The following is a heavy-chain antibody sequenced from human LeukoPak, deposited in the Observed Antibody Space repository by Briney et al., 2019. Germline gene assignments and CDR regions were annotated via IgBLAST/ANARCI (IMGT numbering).Heavy chain of an antibody. CDR2: IFHSGHT. J-gene: IGHJ3*02. CDR3: AGPKIRYFDWLLSRGAFDI. Sequence: GSLRLSCAASGFTVSSNYMSWVRQAPGKGLEWIASIFHSGHTYYNPSLKSRVTISVDTSKNQFSLKLSSVTAADTAVYYCAGPKIRYFDWLLSRGAFDIWGQGTMVTVSS. V-gene: IGHV4-38-2*01. D-gene: IGHD3-9*01. CDR1: GFTVSSNY.